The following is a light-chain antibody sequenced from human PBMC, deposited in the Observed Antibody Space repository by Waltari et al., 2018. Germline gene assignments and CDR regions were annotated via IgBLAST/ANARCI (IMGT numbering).Light chain of an antibody. CDR3: NSYAGRNRLGV. CDR1: SSAVGGYNY. J-gene: IGLJ2*01. CDR2: EVT. Sequence: QSALTQPPSASGSPGQPVTISCPGTSSAVGGYNYVPWYQQHPGKAPKFIIYEVTKRPSGVPDRFSGSKSGNTASLTVSGLQADDEADYYCNSYAGRNRLGVFGGGTKVTVL. V-gene: IGLV2-8*01.